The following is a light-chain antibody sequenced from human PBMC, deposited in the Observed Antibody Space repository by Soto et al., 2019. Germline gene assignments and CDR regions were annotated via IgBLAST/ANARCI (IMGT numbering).Light chain of an antibody. Sequence: IQMTQSPSSVSASVGDRVIISCRASQGIVTWLAWYQQRAGEAPRLLVYAKSRLQRGVPSRFSGSGSGTDFTLTISSLQPEDSASYYCQQSDSFPLTFGGGTKVEIK. CDR3: QQSDSFPLT. CDR1: QGIVTW. CDR2: AKS. V-gene: IGKV1-12*01. J-gene: IGKJ4*01.